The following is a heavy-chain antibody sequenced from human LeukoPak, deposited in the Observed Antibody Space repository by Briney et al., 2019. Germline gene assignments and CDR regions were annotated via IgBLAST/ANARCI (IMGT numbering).Heavy chain of an antibody. CDR2: TYYRSRWYD. CDR3: ARGNSYWAFDI. CDR1: GDSVSSNSAP. Sequence: QTLSLTCAISGDSVSSNSAPWNWIRQSPSRGLEWLGRTYYRSRWYDDYAVSVKGRITINPDTSENQVSLQLNSVTPDDTAVYYCARGNSYWAFDIWGQGTMVTVSS. V-gene: IGHV6-1*01. D-gene: IGHD4-11*01. J-gene: IGHJ3*02.